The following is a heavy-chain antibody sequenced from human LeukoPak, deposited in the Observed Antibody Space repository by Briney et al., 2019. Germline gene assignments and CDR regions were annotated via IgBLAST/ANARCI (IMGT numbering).Heavy chain of an antibody. CDR1: GLTVSSNY. V-gene: IGHV3-53*01. J-gene: IGHJ4*02. CDR2: IYSVGST. CDR3: ARDQGIGFDY. Sequence: GGSLRLSCAASGLTVSSNYMSWVRQAPGKGLEWVSVIYSVGSTFYADSVKGRFTMSRDNSKNTLYLQMNSLRAEDTAVYYCARDQGIGFDYWGQGTLVTVSS.